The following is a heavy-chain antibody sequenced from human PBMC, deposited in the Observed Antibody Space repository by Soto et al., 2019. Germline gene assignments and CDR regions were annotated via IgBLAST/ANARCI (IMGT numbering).Heavy chain of an antibody. CDR1: GYTFTSYG. Sequence: ASVKVSCKASGYTFTSYGISWVRQAPGQGLEWMGWISAYNGNTNYAQKLQGRVTMTTDTSTSTAYMELRSLRSDDTAVYYCARDRACNGVCYIFYYYYGMDVWGQGTTVTVSS. D-gene: IGHD2-8*01. J-gene: IGHJ6*02. CDR2: ISAYNGNT. CDR3: ARDRACNGVCYIFYYYYGMDV. V-gene: IGHV1-18*01.